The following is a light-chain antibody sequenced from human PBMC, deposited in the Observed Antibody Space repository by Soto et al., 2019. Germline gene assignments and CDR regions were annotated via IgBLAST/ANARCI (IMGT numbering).Light chain of an antibody. J-gene: IGKJ1*01. V-gene: IGKV1-5*01. CDR2: DAS. Sequence: DIQMTQSPSTLSASVGDTVTITCRASQTISGWLAWYQQRPGKAPNLLIFDASTLESGVPSRFSGSGSGTTFTLTISSLQSEDFATYYCLQYWDYSWTFGQGTKVDIK. CDR1: QTISGW. CDR3: LQYWDYSWT.